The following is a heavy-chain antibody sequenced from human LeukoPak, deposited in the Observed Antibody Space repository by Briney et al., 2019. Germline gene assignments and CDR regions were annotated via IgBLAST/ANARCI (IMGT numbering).Heavy chain of an antibody. CDR1: GFTFSSYT. Sequence: PGGSLRLSCAASGFTFSSYTMHWVRQAPGKGLEWVAVISSDGRTAYYADSVKGRFTMSRDNSKNTLYLQMNSLRAEDTAVYYCAKDALWFGRYYFDYWGQGTLVTVSS. D-gene: IGHD3-10*01. V-gene: IGHV3-30*18. CDR3: AKDALWFGRYYFDY. J-gene: IGHJ4*02. CDR2: ISSDGRTA.